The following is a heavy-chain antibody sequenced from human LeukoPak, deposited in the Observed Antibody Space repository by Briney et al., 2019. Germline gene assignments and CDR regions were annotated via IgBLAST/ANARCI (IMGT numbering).Heavy chain of an antibody. V-gene: IGHV4-34*01. J-gene: IGHJ4*02. CDR3: ARGWAWGVISGWYLDY. CDR1: GGSFSGYH. D-gene: IGHD6-19*01. Sequence: SETLSLTCAVYGGSFSGYHWSWIRQPPGKGLEWIGEINHSGSTNYNPSLKSRVTISVDTSKNQFSLKLSSVTAADTAVYYCARGWAWGVISGWYLDYWGQGTLVTVSS. CDR2: INHSGST.